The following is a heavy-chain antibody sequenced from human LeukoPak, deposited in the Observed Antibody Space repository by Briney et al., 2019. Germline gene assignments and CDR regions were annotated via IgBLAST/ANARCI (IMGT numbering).Heavy chain of an antibody. D-gene: IGHD2-8*02. Sequence: SETLSLTCTVSGASISSYYWSWLRQPPGKGLEWIGYIYYSGSTNYNPSLKSRVTISVDTSKNQFSLNLNSVTAADTAVYYCARAVAYGIDTGYFDYWGQGTLVTVSS. J-gene: IGHJ4*02. CDR3: ARAVAYGIDTGYFDY. CDR1: GASISSYY. CDR2: IYYSGST. V-gene: IGHV4-59*01.